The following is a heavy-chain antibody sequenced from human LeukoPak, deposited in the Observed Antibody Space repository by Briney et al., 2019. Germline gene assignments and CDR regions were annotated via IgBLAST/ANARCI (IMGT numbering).Heavy chain of an antibody. Sequence: GESLKISCKGSGYSFTSYWIGWVRQMPGKGLEWMGIIYPGDSDTRYSLSFQGQATISADKSISTAYLQWSSLKASDTAMYYCARLGISGTILSQFDYWGQGTLVTVSS. CDR2: IYPGDSDT. CDR3: ARLGISGTILSQFDY. CDR1: GYSFTSYW. J-gene: IGHJ4*02. V-gene: IGHV5-51*01. D-gene: IGHD1-20*01.